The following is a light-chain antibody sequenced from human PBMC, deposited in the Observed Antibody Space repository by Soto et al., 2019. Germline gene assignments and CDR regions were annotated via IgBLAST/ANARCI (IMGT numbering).Light chain of an antibody. V-gene: IGLV2-8*01. J-gene: IGLJ1*01. Sequence: ALTQPPSASGSPGQSVTISCTGTSSDVGGYNHVSWYQQNPGKAPKLMIYDVSKRPSGVPDRFSGSKSGNTASLTISGLQAEDEADYYCASYAGSNNAVFGTGTKLTVL. CDR1: SSDVGGYNH. CDR3: ASYAGSNNAV. CDR2: DVS.